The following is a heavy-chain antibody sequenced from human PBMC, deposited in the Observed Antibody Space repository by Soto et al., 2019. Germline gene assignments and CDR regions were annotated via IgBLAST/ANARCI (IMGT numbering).Heavy chain of an antibody. D-gene: IGHD3-10*01. J-gene: IGHJ5*02. Sequence: ASVKVSCKASGGTFSSYTISWVRQAPGQRLEWMGWINAGNGNTKYSQKFQGRVTITRDTSASTAYMELSSLRSEDTAVYYCARGGGGPLDWFDPWGQGTLVTVSS. CDR3: ARGGGGPLDWFDP. V-gene: IGHV1-3*01. CDR1: GGTFSSYT. CDR2: INAGNGNT.